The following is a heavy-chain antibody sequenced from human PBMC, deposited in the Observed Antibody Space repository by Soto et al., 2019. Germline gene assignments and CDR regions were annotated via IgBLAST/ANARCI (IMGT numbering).Heavy chain of an antibody. Sequence: QLVQSGAEVTKPGASGKVSCKTSGYNFSAHYIHWVRQPPGQGLEWMGWISPRRGDHNSADKFQDRLTLTTDTATTTAFMHLSGLRVNDSAVYYCAKGGGYGPGHWGQGTPIIVSS. V-gene: IGHV1-2*02. D-gene: IGHD5-12*01. J-gene: IGHJ4*02. CDR3: AKGGGYGPGH. CDR2: ISPRRGDH. CDR1: GYNFSAHY.